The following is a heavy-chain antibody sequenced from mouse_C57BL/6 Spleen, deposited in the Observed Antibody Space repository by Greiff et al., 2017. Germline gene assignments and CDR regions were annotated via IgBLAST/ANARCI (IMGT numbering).Heavy chain of an antibody. Sequence: QVHVKQPGAELVKPGASVKLSCKASGYTFTSYWMQWVKQRPGQGLEWIGEIDPSDSYTKYNQKFTGKATLTIDTSSSTAYMSLSSLTSDDSAVDYFSRSIYYYCSSHYFDYWGQGTTLTVSS. CDR2: IDPSDSYT. D-gene: IGHD1-1*01. J-gene: IGHJ2*01. V-gene: IGHV1-50*01. CDR1: GYTFTSYW. CDR3: SRSIYYYCSSHYFDY.